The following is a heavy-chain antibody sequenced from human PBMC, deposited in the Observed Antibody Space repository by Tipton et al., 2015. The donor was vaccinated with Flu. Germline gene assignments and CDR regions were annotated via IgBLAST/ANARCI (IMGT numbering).Heavy chain of an antibody. CDR1: GYSISSGYY. V-gene: IGHV4-38-2*01. CDR2: IYHSGST. CDR3: ARRLAKGAFDI. J-gene: IGHJ3*02. Sequence: TLSLTCAVSGYSISSGYYWGWIRQPPGKGLEWIGSIYHSGSTYYNPSLKSRVTISVDTSKNQFSLKLSSVTAADTAVYYCARRLAKGAFDIWGQGTMVTVSS. D-gene: IGHD3-3*02.